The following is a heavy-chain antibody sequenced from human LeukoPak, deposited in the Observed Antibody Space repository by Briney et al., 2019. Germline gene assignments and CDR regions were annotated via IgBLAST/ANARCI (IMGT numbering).Heavy chain of an antibody. CDR2: IYPGDSDT. V-gene: IGHV5-51*01. CDR3: ARQSDGNLDY. Sequence: GESLKISGKGSGYSFASYWIGWVRQMPGKGLGGLGIIYPGDSDTRYSPSLQGRVTISADTSISTAYLQWSSMTAPDTAMHYCARQSDGNLDYWGQGTLVTVSS. J-gene: IGHJ4*02. D-gene: IGHD1-14*01. CDR1: GYSFASYW.